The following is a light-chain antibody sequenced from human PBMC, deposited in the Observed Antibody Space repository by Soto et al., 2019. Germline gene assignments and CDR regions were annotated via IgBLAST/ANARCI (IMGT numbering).Light chain of an antibody. CDR2: GAS. J-gene: IGKJ4*01. CDR1: QSVSSSY. Sequence: EIVLTQSPGTLSLSPGERATLSCRASQSVSSSYLAWYQQKPGQAPRLLIYGASSRATGLPDRFSGSGSGTDFTLTISRLEPEDFAVYYCQQYGSSPGVTFGGGTKVEIK. CDR3: QQYGSSPGVT. V-gene: IGKV3-20*01.